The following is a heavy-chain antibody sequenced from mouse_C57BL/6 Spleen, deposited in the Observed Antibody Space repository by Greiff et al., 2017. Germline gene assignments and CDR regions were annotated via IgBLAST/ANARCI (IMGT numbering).Heavy chain of an antibody. CDR1: GFSFTSYG. V-gene: IGHV2-2*01. Sequence: VQLQQSGPGLVQPSQSLSISCTVSGFSFTSYGVHWVRQSPGKGLEWLGVIWSGGSTDYNAAFISSLSISKDNSKSHVFFKMNSLQADDTAIYYCARNFYDGYYDYAMDYWGQGTSVTVSS. CDR2: IWSGGST. D-gene: IGHD2-3*01. CDR3: ARNFYDGYYDYAMDY. J-gene: IGHJ4*01.